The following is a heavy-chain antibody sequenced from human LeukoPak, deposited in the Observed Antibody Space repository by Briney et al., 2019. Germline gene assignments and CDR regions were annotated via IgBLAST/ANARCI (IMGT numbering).Heavy chain of an antibody. D-gene: IGHD4-17*01. Sequence: PSETLSLTCTVSGGSISSYYWSWIRQPPGKGLEWIGYIYYSGSTNYSPSLKSRVTISVDTSKNRFSLKLSSVTAADTAVYYCASTTATIGWFDPWGQGTLVTVSS. V-gene: IGHV4-59*01. CDR1: GGSISSYY. J-gene: IGHJ5*02. CDR3: ASTTATIGWFDP. CDR2: IYYSGST.